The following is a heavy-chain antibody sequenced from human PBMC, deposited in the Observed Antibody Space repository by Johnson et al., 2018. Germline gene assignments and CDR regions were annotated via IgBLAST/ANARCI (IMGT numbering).Heavy chain of an antibody. CDR1: GFTFINYS. D-gene: IGHD1-20*01. Sequence: EVQLVESGGGLVKPGGSLRLSCTTSGFTFINYSINWVRQAPGKGLEWVSSISGTSTYIYYADSVKGRFTISRDNAKSSLFLQMNSLSADDTAVYYCARDQREPYNWNDVGAFDMWGQGTMVTVSS. J-gene: IGHJ3*02. CDR3: ARDQREPYNWNDVGAFDM. CDR2: ISGTSTYI. V-gene: IGHV3-21*01.